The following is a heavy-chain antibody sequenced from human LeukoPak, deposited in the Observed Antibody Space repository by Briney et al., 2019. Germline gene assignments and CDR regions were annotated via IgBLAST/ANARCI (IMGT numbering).Heavy chain of an antibody. V-gene: IGHV3-30*04. CDR3: ARDFTPEWFDIH. D-gene: IGHD3-3*01. CDR2: ISYDGSDE. Sequence: PGRSLRLSCVASGLAFSSYPMHWVRQAPGKGLEWVGVISYDGSDEYYTDSVKGRFTISRDNSKNTVYLQVNSLRADDTAVYYCARDFTPEWFDIHWGQGTLVTVS. J-gene: IGHJ4*02. CDR1: GLAFSSYP.